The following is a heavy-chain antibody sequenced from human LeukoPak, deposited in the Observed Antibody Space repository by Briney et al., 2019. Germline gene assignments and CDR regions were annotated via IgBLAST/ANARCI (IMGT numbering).Heavy chain of an antibody. D-gene: IGHD3-22*01. CDR1: GFTFSSYG. CDR3: ARAMRSGDDY. V-gene: IGHV3-48*02. J-gene: IGHJ4*02. Sequence: GGSLRLSCAASGFTFSSYGMNWVRQAPGKRLEWVSYISSRSDSIYYADSVKGRFTISRNNAENSLNLQRNRLKDRDTAVYYCARAMRSGDDYWGQGTLVTVSS. CDR2: ISSRSDSI.